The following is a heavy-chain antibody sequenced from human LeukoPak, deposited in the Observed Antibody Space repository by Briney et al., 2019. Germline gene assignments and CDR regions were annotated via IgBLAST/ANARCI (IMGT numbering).Heavy chain of an antibody. V-gene: IGHV3-21*01. J-gene: IGHJ6*02. CDR3: ARDFTPYDILTGYYSRYYYYGMDV. CDR1: GFTFSSYS. Sequence: PGGSLRLSCAASGFTFSSYSMNWVRQAPGKGLEWVSSISSSSSYIYYADSVKGRFTISRGNAKNSLYLQMNSLRAEDTAVYYCARDFTPYDILTGYYSRYYYYGMDVWGQGTTVTVSS. D-gene: IGHD3-9*01. CDR2: ISSSSSYI.